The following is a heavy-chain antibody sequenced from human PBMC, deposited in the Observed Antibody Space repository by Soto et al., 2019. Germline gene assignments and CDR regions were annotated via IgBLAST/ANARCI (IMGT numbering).Heavy chain of an antibody. D-gene: IGHD2-2*02. J-gene: IGHJ4*02. CDR3: ARVGVPAAIPNDY. Sequence: WGSLRLSCAASGFTFSSYSMNFFGQSPFKWLEWVSSISSSSSYIYYADSVKGRFTISRDNAKNSLYLQMNSLRAEDTAVYYCARVGVPAAIPNDYWGQGTLVTVSS. V-gene: IGHV3-21*01. CDR1: GFTFSSYS. CDR2: ISSSSSYI.